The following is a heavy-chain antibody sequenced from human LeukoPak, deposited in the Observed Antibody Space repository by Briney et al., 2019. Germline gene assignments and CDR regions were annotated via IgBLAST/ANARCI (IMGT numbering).Heavy chain of an antibody. Sequence: SETLSLTCTVSGGSISSYYWGWIRQPPGKGLVWIGYIHYSGSTNYNPSLKSRVTISVDTSKNQFSLKLNSVTAADTAVYYCARGKEVITMLRGLKPGYYFDYWGQGTLVTVSS. J-gene: IGHJ4*02. V-gene: IGHV4-59*01. D-gene: IGHD3-10*01. CDR1: GGSISSYY. CDR3: ARGKEVITMLRGLKPGYYFDY. CDR2: IHYSGST.